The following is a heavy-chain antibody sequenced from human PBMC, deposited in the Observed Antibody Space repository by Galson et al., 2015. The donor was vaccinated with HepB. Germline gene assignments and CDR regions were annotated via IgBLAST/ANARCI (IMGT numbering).Heavy chain of an antibody. CDR1: GFTFSSYI. CDR2: ISSSSSYR. CDR3: AREGYSGYDCGY. V-gene: IGHV3-21*01. D-gene: IGHD5-12*01. J-gene: IGHJ4*02. Sequence: SLRLSCAASGFTFSSYIMNWVRQAPGKGLEWVSCISSSSSYRHYADSVKGRFTISRDNAKNSLYLQINSLRAEDTAVYYCAREGYSGYDCGYWGQGTLVTVSS.